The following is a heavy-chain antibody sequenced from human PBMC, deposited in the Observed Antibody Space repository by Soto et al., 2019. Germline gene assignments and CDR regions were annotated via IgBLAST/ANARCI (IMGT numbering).Heavy chain of an antibody. CDR2: ISAYNGNT. D-gene: IGHD3-10*01. Sequence: QVQLVQSGAEVKKPGASVKVSCKASGYTFTSYGISWVRQAPGQGLEWMGWISAYNGNTNYAQKLQGRVTMTTDTSTSTAYVELRSLRSDDTAVYYCAREGEVLLWFGGEYYFDYWGQGTLVTVSS. CDR3: AREGEVLLWFGGEYYFDY. CDR1: GYTFTSYG. J-gene: IGHJ4*02. V-gene: IGHV1-18*01.